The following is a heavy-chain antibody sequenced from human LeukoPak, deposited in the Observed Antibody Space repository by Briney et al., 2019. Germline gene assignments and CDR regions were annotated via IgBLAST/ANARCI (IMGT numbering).Heavy chain of an antibody. D-gene: IGHD2-8*01. CDR3: ARGPPVSSAWFDP. J-gene: IGHJ5*02. CDR2: IYYSGST. V-gene: IGHV4-59*01. Sequence: SETLSLXCTVSGGSISSYYWSWIRQPPGKGLEWIGYIYYSGSTNYNPSLKSRVTISVDTSKNQFSLKLSSVTAADTAVYYCARGPPVSSAWFDPWGQGTLVTVSS. CDR1: GGSISSYY.